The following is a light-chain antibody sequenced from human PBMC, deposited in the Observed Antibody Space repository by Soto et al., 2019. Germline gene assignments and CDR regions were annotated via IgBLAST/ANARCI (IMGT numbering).Light chain of an antibody. V-gene: IGLV1-44*01. CDR1: TSNIGRND. CDR2: GHN. Sequence: QAVVTQPPSASGTPRQRVSISCSGSTSNIGRNDVNWYQQLPGTAPKLLIYGHNQRPSGVPERFSGSKSGTSASLAISGLQSEDEADYYCASWDDSLNAPVFGGGTKLTVL. CDR3: ASWDDSLNAPV. J-gene: IGLJ2*01.